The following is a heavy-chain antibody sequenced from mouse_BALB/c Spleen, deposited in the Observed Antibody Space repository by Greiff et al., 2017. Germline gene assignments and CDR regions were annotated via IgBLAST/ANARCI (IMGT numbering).Heavy chain of an antibody. CDR2: IDPETGGT. V-gene: IGHV1-15*01. J-gene: IGHJ2*01. CDR3: TRQEYGNYFDY. Sequence: VQLQESGAELVRPGASVTLSCKASGYTFTDYEMHWVKQTPVHGLEWIGAIDPETGGTAYNQKFKGKATLTADKSSSTAYMELRSLTSEDSAVYYCTRQEYGNYFDYWGQGTTLTVSS. D-gene: IGHD2-10*02. CDR1: GYTFTDYE.